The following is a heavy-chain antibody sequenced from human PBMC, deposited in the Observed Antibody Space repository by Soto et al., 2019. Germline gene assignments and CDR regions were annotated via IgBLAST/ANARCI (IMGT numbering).Heavy chain of an antibody. CDR2: ISSGSDSI. Sequence: GGSLRLSCAASGFIFSSYSMVWVRLAPGKGLEWVASISSGSDSILYADSVKGRFTVSRDNAKNSLFLQMNNLRAEDTAVYFCARDRSADRFVQYFQHWGQGTQVTVSS. J-gene: IGHJ1*01. D-gene: IGHD6-19*01. CDR3: ARDRSADRFVQYFQH. CDR1: GFIFSSYS. V-gene: IGHV3-21*01.